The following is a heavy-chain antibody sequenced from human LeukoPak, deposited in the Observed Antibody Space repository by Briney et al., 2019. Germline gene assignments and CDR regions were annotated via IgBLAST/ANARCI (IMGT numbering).Heavy chain of an antibody. J-gene: IGHJ4*02. Sequence: GGSLRLSCAASGFTFSSYSMNWVRQAPGKGLEWVSSISSTSTYIYYADSVKGRFTISRDNAKNSLYLQVNSLRAEDTAVYYCAKGGFGELNWGQGTLVTVSS. V-gene: IGHV3-21*01. CDR3: AKGGFGELN. D-gene: IGHD3-10*01. CDR2: ISSTSTYI. CDR1: GFTFSSYS.